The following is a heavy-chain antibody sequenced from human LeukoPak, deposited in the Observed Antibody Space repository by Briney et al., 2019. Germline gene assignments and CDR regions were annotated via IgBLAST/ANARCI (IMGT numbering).Heavy chain of an antibody. CDR2: IYYSGST. CDR3: ARDREDTAMPYYFDY. Sequence: SETLSLTCTVSGGSISSSSYYWGWIRQPPGKGLEWIGSIYYSGSTYYNPSPKSRVTISVDTSKNQFSLKLSSVTAADTAVYYCARDREDTAMPYYFDYWGQGTLVTVSS. D-gene: IGHD5-18*01. J-gene: IGHJ4*02. V-gene: IGHV4-39*07. CDR1: GGSISSSSYY.